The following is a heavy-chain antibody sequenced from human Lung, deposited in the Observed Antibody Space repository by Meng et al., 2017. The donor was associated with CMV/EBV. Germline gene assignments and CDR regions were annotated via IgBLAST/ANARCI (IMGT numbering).Heavy chain of an antibody. J-gene: IGHJ4*02. CDR2: ISSSSSHI. CDR3: ARDQGLVFGEVIPYFDY. D-gene: IGHD3-3*01. CDR1: GFPFERCG. Sequence: GEXXKISCAASGFPFERCGINWVRQAPGQGLEWVSSISSSSSHIHYADSVKGRFTISRDYATNSVFLQMNTLRVDDTALYYCARDQGLVFGEVIPYFDYWGQGXPVTVSS. V-gene: IGHV3-21*01.